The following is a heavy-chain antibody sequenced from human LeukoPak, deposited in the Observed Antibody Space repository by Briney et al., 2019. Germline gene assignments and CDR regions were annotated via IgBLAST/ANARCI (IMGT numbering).Heavy chain of an antibody. J-gene: IGHJ6*03. V-gene: IGHV3-23*01. Sequence: GGTLRLSCAASGFTFSSYGMSWVRQAPGKGLEWVSAISGSGGSTYYADSVKGRFTISRDNSKNTLYLQMNSLRAEDTAVYYCAKARPLDYYYYYYMDVWGKGTTVTVSS. D-gene: IGHD3-16*02. CDR1: GFTFSSYG. CDR2: ISGSGGST. CDR3: AKARPLDYYYYYYMDV.